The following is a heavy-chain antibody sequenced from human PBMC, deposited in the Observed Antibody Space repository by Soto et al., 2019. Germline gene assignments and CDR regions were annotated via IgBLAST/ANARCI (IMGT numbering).Heavy chain of an antibody. CDR1: GASISRTGFH. V-gene: IGHV4-39*01. D-gene: IGHD3-10*01. CDR2: IYEGETT. CDR3: ARRGSGHTFDY. J-gene: IGHJ4*02. Sequence: QLQLQESGPGLVKPSETLSLTCAVSGASISRTGFHWGWIRQPPGQGLEWIGSIYEGETTFYNSSLKSRVTISADTSKNHFSLKFGDVTAADTAVYYCARRGSGHTFDYWGQGTLVTVSS.